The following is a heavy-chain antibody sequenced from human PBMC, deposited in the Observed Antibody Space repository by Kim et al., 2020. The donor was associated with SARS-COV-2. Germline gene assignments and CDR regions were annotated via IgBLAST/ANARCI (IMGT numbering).Heavy chain of an antibody. D-gene: IGHD3-10*01. CDR1: GGSISSYY. V-gene: IGHV4-59*13. CDR3: ARVAQGFGFHY. J-gene: IGHJ4*02. Sequence: SETLSLTCTVSGGSISSYYWSWIRQPPGKGLEWIGYIYYSGSTNYNPSLKSRVTISVDTSKNQFSLKLSSVTAADTAVYYCARVAQGFGFHYWGQGTLVTVSS. CDR2: IYYSGST.